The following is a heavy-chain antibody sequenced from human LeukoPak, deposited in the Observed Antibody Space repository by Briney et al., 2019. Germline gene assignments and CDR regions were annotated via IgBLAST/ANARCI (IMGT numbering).Heavy chain of an antibody. Sequence: SQTLSLTCAVYGASFSGYYCSCVRQPPGKWLEWIGEINQSESTNYNPSLKSRVTISVDTSKNQFSLKLSSVTAADTAVYYCATEPAQRYWGQGTLVTVSS. CDR3: ATEPAQRY. CDR1: GASFSGYY. D-gene: IGHD6-25*01. CDR2: INQSEST. J-gene: IGHJ4*02. V-gene: IGHV4-34*01.